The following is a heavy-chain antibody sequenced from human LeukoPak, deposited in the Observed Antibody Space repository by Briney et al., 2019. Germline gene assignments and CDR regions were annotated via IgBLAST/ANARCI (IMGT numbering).Heavy chain of an antibody. CDR2: ISGSGGST. CDR1: GFTFSSYA. V-gene: IGHV3-23*01. J-gene: IGHJ4*02. CDR3: APRHYYDSSGYSTF. Sequence: PGGSLRLSCAASGFTFSSYAMSWVRQAPGKGLEWVSAISGSGGSTYYADSVKGRFTISRDNSKNTLYLQMNSLRAEDTAVYYCAPRHYYDSSGYSTFWGQGTLVTVSS. D-gene: IGHD3-22*01.